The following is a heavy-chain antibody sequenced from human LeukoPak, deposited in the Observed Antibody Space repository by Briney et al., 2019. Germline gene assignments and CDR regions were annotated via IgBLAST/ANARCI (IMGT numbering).Heavy chain of an antibody. Sequence: GASVKVSCKASGGTFSSYAISWVRQAPGQGLEWMGGIIPIFGTANYAQKFQGRVTITADESTSTAYMELSSLRSEDTAVYYCARDPEHHSRGVYWGQGTLVTVSS. CDR3: ARDPEHHSRGVY. V-gene: IGHV1-69*13. J-gene: IGHJ4*02. CDR2: IIPIFGTA. CDR1: GGTFSSYA. D-gene: IGHD3-10*01.